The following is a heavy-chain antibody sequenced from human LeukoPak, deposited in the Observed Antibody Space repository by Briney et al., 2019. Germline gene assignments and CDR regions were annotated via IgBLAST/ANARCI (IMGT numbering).Heavy chain of an antibody. Sequence: GGSLRLSCAASGFTFSSYAMRGVRQAPGKGLEWVSAIRGSGGSTYYADSVKGRFTISRDNSENTVYLQMNSLRAEDTAVYYCAKDPRYYDSSGSYYFDYWGQGTLVTVSS. CDR3: AKDPRYYDSSGSYYFDY. D-gene: IGHD3-22*01. V-gene: IGHV3-23*01. CDR1: GFTFSSYA. J-gene: IGHJ4*02. CDR2: IRGSGGST.